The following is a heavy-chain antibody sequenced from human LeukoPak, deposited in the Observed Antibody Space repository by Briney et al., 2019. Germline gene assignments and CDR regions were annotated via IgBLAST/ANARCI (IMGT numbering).Heavy chain of an antibody. Sequence: GGSLRLSCAASGFNFSSYGMHWVRQAPGKGLEWVAFIRYDGSNQYYADSVKGRFTISRDNSKNTLYLQMNSLRAEDTAVYYCAKAAPYDFWSGYSEGIDYCGPRTLVTVSS. J-gene: IGHJ4*01. CDR1: GFNFSSYG. CDR3: AKAAPYDFWSGYSEGIDY. CDR2: IRYDGSNQ. D-gene: IGHD3-3*01. V-gene: IGHV3-30*02.